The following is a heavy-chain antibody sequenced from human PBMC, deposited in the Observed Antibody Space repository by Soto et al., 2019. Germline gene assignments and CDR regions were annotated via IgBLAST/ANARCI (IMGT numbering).Heavy chain of an antibody. V-gene: IGHV4-61*01. Sequence: SETLSLTCTVSGGSVSSGSYYWSWIRQPPGRGLEWIGYIYYSGSTNYNPSLKSRVTISVDTSKNQFSLKLSSVTAADTAVYYCARYFCYYDSSGYYCPFDYWGQGTLVTVSS. CDR3: ARYFCYYDSSGYYCPFDY. CDR1: GGSVSSGSYY. J-gene: IGHJ4*02. CDR2: IYYSGST. D-gene: IGHD3-22*01.